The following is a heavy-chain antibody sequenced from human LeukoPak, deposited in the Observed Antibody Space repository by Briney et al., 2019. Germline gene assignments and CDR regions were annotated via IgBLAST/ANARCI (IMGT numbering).Heavy chain of an antibody. CDR2: ISYDGSNK. Sequence: GGSLRLSCAASGFTFSSYGMHWVRQAPGKGLEWVAVISYDGSNKYYADSVKGRFTIPRDNSKNTLYLQMNTLRAEDTAVYYCAKKMATNLSGAFDIWGQGTLVTVSS. D-gene: IGHD5-24*01. CDR1: GFTFSSYG. J-gene: IGHJ3*02. CDR3: AKKMATNLSGAFDI. V-gene: IGHV3-30*18.